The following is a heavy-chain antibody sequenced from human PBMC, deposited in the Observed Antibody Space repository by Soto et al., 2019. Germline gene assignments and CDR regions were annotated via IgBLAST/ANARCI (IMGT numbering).Heavy chain of an antibody. V-gene: IGHV3-23*01. D-gene: IGHD2-15*01. CDR1: GFTFSGYA. CDR3: AKGLYCSGGSCYGRTFDY. CDR2: ISGSGGST. Sequence: GGSLRLSCAASGFTFSGYAMSWVRQAPGKGLEWVSAISGSGGSTYYADSVKGRFTISRDNSKNTLYLQMNSLRAEDTAVYYCAKGLYCSGGSCYGRTFDYWGQGTLVTVSS. J-gene: IGHJ4*02.